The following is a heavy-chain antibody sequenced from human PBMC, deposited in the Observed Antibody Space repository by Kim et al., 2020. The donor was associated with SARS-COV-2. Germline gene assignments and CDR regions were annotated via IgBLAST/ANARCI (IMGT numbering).Heavy chain of an antibody. CDR3: ARGYSFGLRWFDS. J-gene: IGHJ5*01. Sequence: TYAQGFTGRFVFSLDTSVSTAYLQISSLKGEDTAIYYCARGYSFGLRWFDSWGQGTLVTVSS. D-gene: IGHD5-18*01. V-gene: IGHV7-4-1*02.